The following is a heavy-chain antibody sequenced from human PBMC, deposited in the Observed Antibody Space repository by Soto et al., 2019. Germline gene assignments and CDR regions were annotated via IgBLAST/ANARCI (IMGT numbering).Heavy chain of an antibody. CDR2: ISYDGNNK. Sequence: QVQLVESGGGVVQPGRSLRLSCAASGFTFSSYGMHWVRQAPGKGLEWVAVISYDGNNKYYADSVKGRFTISRDNSKNTLYLQMNSLRAEDTAVYYCAKEGSGYGYFDYWGQGTLVTVSS. CDR3: AKEGSGYGYFDY. D-gene: IGHD5-12*01. V-gene: IGHV3-30*18. CDR1: GFTFSSYG. J-gene: IGHJ4*02.